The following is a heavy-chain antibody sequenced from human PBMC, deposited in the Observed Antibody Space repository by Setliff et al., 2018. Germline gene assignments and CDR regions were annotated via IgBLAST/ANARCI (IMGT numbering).Heavy chain of an antibody. CDR1: GFTFSSYS. CDR2: ISSSSSTI. V-gene: IGHV3-48*04. D-gene: IGHD6-13*01. CDR3: ARELRSGHWYFDP. J-gene: IGHJ5*02. Sequence: GGSLRLSCAASGFTFSSYSMNWVRQAPGKGLEWVSYISSSSSTIYYADSVKGRFTISRDNSKNTLDLQMNSLRVEDTAVYYCARELRSGHWYFDPWGQGTLVTVSS.